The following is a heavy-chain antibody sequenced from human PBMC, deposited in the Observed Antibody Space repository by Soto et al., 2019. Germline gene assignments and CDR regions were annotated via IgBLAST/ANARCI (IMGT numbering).Heavy chain of an antibody. D-gene: IGHD3-16*01. V-gene: IGHV3-30-3*01. Sequence: QVQLVESGGGVVQPGRSLRLSCAASGFTFSSYAMHWVRQAPGKGLEWVAVISYDGSNKYYADSVKGRFTISRDNSKNTLYLHMNSLRADDTAVYYCASLPRGSFDIWGQGTMVTVSS. CDR3: ASLPRGSFDI. CDR1: GFTFSSYA. J-gene: IGHJ3*02. CDR2: ISYDGSNK.